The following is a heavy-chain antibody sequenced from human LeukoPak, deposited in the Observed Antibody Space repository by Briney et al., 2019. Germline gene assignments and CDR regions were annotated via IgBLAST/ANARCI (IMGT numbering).Heavy chain of an antibody. CDR1: GFSLSAHG. J-gene: IGHJ6*02. CDR2: IPSDGLRA. CDR3: AREHAIYFYSVLDV. V-gene: IGHV3-30*03. D-gene: IGHD5/OR15-5a*01. Sequence: GGSLRLSCAASGFSLSAHGIHWVRQAPGKGLEWLAAIPSDGLRAYYEGSVKARFTVSRDQNTVFLRMYSLRPEDTAVYFCAREHAIYFYSVLDVWGQGTTVTASS.